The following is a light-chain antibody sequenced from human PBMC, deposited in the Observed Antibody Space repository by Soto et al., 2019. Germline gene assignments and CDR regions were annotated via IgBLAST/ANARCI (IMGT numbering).Light chain of an antibody. CDR3: AAWDDSLNGLV. J-gene: IGLJ2*01. CDR1: RSNIGINA. CDR2: ANN. Sequence: QSVLTQPPSVSGTPGQRVSISCSGSRSNIGINAVDWYHQLPGTAPKVLICANNQRPSGVPDRFSGSKSGTSASLAINGLQSDDEAHYYCAAWDDSLNGLVFGGGTKVTVL. V-gene: IGLV1-44*01.